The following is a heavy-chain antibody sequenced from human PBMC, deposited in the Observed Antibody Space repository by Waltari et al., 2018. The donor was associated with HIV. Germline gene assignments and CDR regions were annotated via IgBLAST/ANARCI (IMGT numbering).Heavy chain of an antibody. CDR1: GYTLTELS. Sequence: QVQLVQSGAEVKKPGASVKVSCKVSGYTLTELSMHWVRQAPGKGLEWMGSFDPEDGETVYAQKFQCKVTMTECPSTDTAYMELSSLRSEDTAVYYCATGPLYGSVSYTPYMKYWGQGTMVTVSS. D-gene: IGHD3-10*01. V-gene: IGHV1-24*01. J-gene: IGHJ4*02. CDR3: ATGPLYGSVSYTPYMKY. CDR2: FDPEDGET.